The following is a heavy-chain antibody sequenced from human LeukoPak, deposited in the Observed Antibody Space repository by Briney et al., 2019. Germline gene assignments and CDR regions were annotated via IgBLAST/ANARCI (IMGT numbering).Heavy chain of an antibody. V-gene: IGHV4-59*08. J-gene: IGHJ2*01. D-gene: IGHD1-26*01. CDR3: ARQVGAIPWYFDL. CDR1: GGSISSYY. CDR2: IYYSGSI. Sequence: SETLSLTCTVSGGSISSYYWSWIRQPPGKGLEWIGYIYYSGSINYNPSLKSRVTISVDTSKNQFSLKLSSVTAADTAVYYCARQVGAIPWYFDLWGRGTLVTVSS.